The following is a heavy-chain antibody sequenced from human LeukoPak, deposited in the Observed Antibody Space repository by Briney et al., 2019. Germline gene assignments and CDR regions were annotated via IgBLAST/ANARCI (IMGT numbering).Heavy chain of an antibody. J-gene: IGHJ3*02. Sequence: GGSLRLSCAASGFTVSSNYMSWVRQAPGKGLEWVSIIYSGGSTFYADSVKGRFTISRDNSKNTLYLQMNSLRAEDTAVYYCARGGSYLSAFDIWGQGSMVTVSS. D-gene: IGHD1-26*01. CDR2: IYSGGST. CDR3: ARGGSYLSAFDI. CDR1: GFTVSSNY. V-gene: IGHV3-53*01.